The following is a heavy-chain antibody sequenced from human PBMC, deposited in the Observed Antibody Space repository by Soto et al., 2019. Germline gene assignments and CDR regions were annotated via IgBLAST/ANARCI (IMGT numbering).Heavy chain of an antibody. CDR1: GGSISSYY. V-gene: IGHV4-59*01. CDR3: ARDYGSGSYSYNYFDP. Sequence: PSETLSLTCTVSGGSISSYYWSWIREPPGKGLEWIGYIYYSVITKYSPSLKSRVTISVDTSKNQFSLKLSSVTAADTAVYYCARDYGSGSYSYNYFDPWGQGTLVTVS. D-gene: IGHD3-10*01. CDR2: IYYSVIT. J-gene: IGHJ5*02.